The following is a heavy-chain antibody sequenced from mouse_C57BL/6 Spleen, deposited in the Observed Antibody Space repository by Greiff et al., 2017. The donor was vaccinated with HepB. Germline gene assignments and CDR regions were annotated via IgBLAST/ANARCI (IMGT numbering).Heavy chain of an antibody. V-gene: IGHV1-78*01. J-gene: IGHJ1*03. CDR2: IYPRDGST. CDR1: GYTFTDHT. D-gene: IGHD2-4*01. Sequence: QVQLQQSDAELVKPGASVKISCKVSGYTFTDHTIHWMKQRPEQGLEWIGYIYPRDGSTKYNEKFKGKATLTADKSSSTAYMQLNSLTSEDSAVYCCARRPYYDYDWRYFDVWGTGTTVTVSS. CDR3: ARRPYYDYDWRYFDV.